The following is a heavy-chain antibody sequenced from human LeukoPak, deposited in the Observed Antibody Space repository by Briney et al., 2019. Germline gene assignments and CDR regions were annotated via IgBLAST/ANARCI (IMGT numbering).Heavy chain of an antibody. D-gene: IGHD3-10*01. J-gene: IGHJ4*02. CDR1: GYSFTSYW. Sequence: GESLKISCKGSGYSFTSYWIGWVRQMPGKGLEWMGIIYPSDSDTTYSPSFQGQVTISADKTISTAYLQWSSLKASDTAMYYCARQSRVQMVRGIISHYDYWGQGTLVTVSS. V-gene: IGHV5-51*01. CDR2: IYPSDSDT. CDR3: ARQSRVQMVRGIISHYDY.